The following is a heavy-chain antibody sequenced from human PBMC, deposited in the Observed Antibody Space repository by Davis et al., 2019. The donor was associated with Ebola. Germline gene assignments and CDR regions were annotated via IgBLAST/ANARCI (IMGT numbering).Heavy chain of an antibody. D-gene: IGHD2-2*01. CDR2: ITWNSGII. CDR1: GFTFDDYA. CDR3: YYYGMDV. Sequence: SLKISCAASGFTFDDYAMHWVRQAPGKGLEWVSGITWNSGIIGYADAVEGRFTISRDNAKNSLFLQMVKGAGGRIVVVQKYYYGMDVWGQGTTVTVSS. J-gene: IGHJ6*02. V-gene: IGHV3-9*01.